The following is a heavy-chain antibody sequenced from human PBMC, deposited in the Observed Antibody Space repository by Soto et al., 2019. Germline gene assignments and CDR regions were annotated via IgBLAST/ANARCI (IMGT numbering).Heavy chain of an antibody. CDR1: GLSFRSSD. J-gene: IGHJ4*02. CDR3: AKGFYRGFDY. V-gene: IGHV3-23*01. Sequence: EVQLLESGGGLVQPGGSLRLSCAASGLSFRSSDMSWVRQPPGKGLEWVSGFSGIGGSTYYADSVKGRFTIYRDNSKNTLFLQMNSLRAEDVAVYYCAKGFYRGFDYWGQGTLVTVSS. CDR2: FSGIGGST. D-gene: IGHD1-26*01.